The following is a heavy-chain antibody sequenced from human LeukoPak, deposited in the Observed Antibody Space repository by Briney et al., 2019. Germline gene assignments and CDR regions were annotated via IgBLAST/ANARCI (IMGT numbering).Heavy chain of an antibody. CDR3: ARSISPNYYDRSGELDYFDY. Sequence: GGSLRLSCAASGFTFSSYSMNWVRQAPGKGLEWVSSISSSSSYIYYADSVKGRFTISRDNAKNSLYLQMNSLRAEDTAVYYCARSISPNYYDRSGELDYFDYWGQGTLVTVPS. J-gene: IGHJ4*02. CDR2: ISSSSSYI. D-gene: IGHD3-22*01. V-gene: IGHV3-21*01. CDR1: GFTFSSYS.